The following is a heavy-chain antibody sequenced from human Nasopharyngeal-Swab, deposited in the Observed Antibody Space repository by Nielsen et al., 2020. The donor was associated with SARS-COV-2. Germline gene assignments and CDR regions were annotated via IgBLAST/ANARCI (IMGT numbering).Heavy chain of an antibody. CDR1: GFTFSSYA. Sequence: GGSLRLSCAASGFTFSSYAMSWVRQAPGKGLEWVSAISGSGGNTYYADSVAGRFTISRDNSNSRLFLQINSLRAEDTAVYYCARASWGLSVFDRWGQGTLVTVSS. CDR2: ISGSGGNT. V-gene: IGHV3-23*01. D-gene: IGHD3-16*01. J-gene: IGHJ4*02. CDR3: ARASWGLSVFDR.